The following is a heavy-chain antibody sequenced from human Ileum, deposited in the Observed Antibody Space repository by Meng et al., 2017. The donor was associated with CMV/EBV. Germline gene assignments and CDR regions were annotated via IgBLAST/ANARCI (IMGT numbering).Heavy chain of an antibody. D-gene: IGHD1-26*01. CDR1: GASISLGGYS. CDR3: VRSRVGHSSPFDF. Sequence: SGASISLGGYSWGWIRQFPGRGLEWIGYIYYTGEIFYNPSLKGRLTIAPDTSENQLSLSMKFMTVADAAVYYCVRSRVGHSSPFDFWGHGTLVTVSS. J-gene: IGHJ4*01. CDR2: IYYTGEI. V-gene: IGHV4-31*02.